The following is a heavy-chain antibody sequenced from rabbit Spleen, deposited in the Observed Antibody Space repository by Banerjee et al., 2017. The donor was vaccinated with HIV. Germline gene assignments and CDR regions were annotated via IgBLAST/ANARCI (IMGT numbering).Heavy chain of an antibody. CDR3: ATYVDYDGGFNL. Sequence: QEQLKESGGGLVQPEGSLTLTCKASGFSFSSSDYICWVRQAPGKGLEWISCIAGSSSAFTYSAAWATGRFTISKTSSTTVTLQMTSLTAADTAAYFCATYVDYDGGFNLWGPGTLVTVS. V-gene: IGHV1S45*01. CDR1: GFSFSSSDY. D-gene: IGHD2-1*01. CDR2: IAGSSSAFT. J-gene: IGHJ4*01.